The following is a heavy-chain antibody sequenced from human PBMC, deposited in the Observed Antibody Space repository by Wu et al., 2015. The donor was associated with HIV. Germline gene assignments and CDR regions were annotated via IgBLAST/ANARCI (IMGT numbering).Heavy chain of an antibody. V-gene: IGHV1-69*12. CDR2: IIPIFGTA. CDR3: ARDPTNRPIAAAGTLDWFDP. CDR1: GGTFSSYA. Sequence: QVQLVQSGAEVKKPGSSVKVSCKASGGTFSSYAISWVRQAPGQGLEWMGGIIPIFGTANYAQKFQGRVTITADESTSTAYMELSSLRSEDTAVYYCARDPTNRPIAAAGTLDWFDPVGPREPLVTRLL. J-gene: IGHJ5*02. D-gene: IGHD6-13*01.